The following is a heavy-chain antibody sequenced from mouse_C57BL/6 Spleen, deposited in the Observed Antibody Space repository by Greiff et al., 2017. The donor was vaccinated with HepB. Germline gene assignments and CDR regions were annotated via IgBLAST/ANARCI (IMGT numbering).Heavy chain of an antibody. D-gene: IGHD2-4*01. Sequence: DVKLQESGPGLVKPSQSLSLTCSVTGYSITSGYYWNWIRQFPGNKLEWMGYISYDGSNNYNPSLKNRISITRDTSKNQFFLKLNSVTTEDTATYYCARLYDFYYAMDYWGQGTSVTVSS. J-gene: IGHJ4*01. CDR3: ARLYDFYYAMDY. CDR1: GYSITSGYY. CDR2: ISYDGSN. V-gene: IGHV3-6*01.